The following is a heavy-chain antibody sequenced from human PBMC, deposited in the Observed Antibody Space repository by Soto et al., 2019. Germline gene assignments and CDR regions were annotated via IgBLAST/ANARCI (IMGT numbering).Heavy chain of an antibody. CDR1: GGSFSGYY. CDR2: INHSGST. J-gene: IGHJ6*02. CDR3: ARAGYDFWSGYYTYYYDYGMDV. D-gene: IGHD3-3*01. V-gene: IGHV4-34*01. Sequence: PSETLSLTCAVYGGSFSGYYWSWIRQPPGKGLEWIGEINHSGSTNYNPSLKSRVTISVDTSKNQFSLKLSSVTAADTAVYYCARAGYDFWSGYYTYYYDYGMDVWGQGTTVTVSS.